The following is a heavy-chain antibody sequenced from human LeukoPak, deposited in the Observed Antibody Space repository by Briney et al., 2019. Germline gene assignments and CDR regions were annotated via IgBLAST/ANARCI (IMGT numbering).Heavy chain of an antibody. Sequence: PSETLSLTCAVYGGSFSGYYWTWIRQPPGEGLEWIGEINHSGSTNYNPSLKSRVTISVDTSKNQFSLKLSSVTAADTAVYYCATTNLYCANGVCHRNWFDPWGQGTRVTVSS. CDR3: ATTNLYCANGVCHRNWFDP. CDR2: INHSGST. D-gene: IGHD2-8*01. J-gene: IGHJ5*02. V-gene: IGHV4-34*01. CDR1: GGSFSGYY.